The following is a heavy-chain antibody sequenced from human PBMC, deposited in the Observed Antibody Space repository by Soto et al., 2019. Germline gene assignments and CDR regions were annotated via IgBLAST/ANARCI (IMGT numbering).Heavy chain of an antibody. J-gene: IGHJ5*02. CDR3: ARHFSWFDP. V-gene: IGHV4-39*01. Sequence: SETLSLTCTVSGGSISSSSYYWGWIRQPPGKGLEWIGSIYYSGSTYYNPSLKSRVTISVDTSKNQFSLKLSSVTAADTAVYYCARHFSWFDPWGQGTLVTVSS. CDR1: GGSISSSSYY. CDR2: IYYSGST.